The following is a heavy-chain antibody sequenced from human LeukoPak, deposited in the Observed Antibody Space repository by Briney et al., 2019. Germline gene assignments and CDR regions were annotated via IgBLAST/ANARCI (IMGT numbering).Heavy chain of an antibody. V-gene: IGHV3-30*01. Sequence: GGSLSLSCAASGFTFSSYAMHWVRQAPGKGLEWVAVISYDGSNKYYADSVKGRFTISRDNSKNTLYLQMNSLRADDTAVYYCARATTAMVAGDAFDIWGQGTMVTVSS. CDR1: GFTFSSYA. CDR2: ISYDGSNK. J-gene: IGHJ3*02. D-gene: IGHD5-18*01. CDR3: ARATTAMVAGDAFDI.